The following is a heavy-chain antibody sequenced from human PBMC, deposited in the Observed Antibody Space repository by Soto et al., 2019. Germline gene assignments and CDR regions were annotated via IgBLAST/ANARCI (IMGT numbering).Heavy chain of an antibody. CDR3: ARSGGDYRPFDS. CDR2: MTGSGSAI. D-gene: IGHD2-21*01. CDR1: GFSFSNSE. Sequence: SLRLSCAASGFSFSNSEMNWIRQAPGKGLEWVSHMTGSGSAIYYADSVKGRFTISRDNAKNSLYLHLNSLRAEDTALYYCARSGGDYRPFDSWGQGTPVTVSS. V-gene: IGHV3-48*03. J-gene: IGHJ4*02.